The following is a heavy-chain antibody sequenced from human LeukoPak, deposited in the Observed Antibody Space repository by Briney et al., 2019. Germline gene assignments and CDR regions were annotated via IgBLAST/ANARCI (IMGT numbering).Heavy chain of an antibody. D-gene: IGHD2-2*01. Sequence: GASVKVSCKASGYTFTSYGISWVRQAPGQGLEWMGWISAYNGNTNYAQKLQGRVTMTTDTSTSTAYMELRSLRSDDTAVYYCARDLSRYCSSTSCSYYFDYWGQGTLVTVSS. V-gene: IGHV1-18*01. CDR3: ARDLSRYCSSTSCSYYFDY. J-gene: IGHJ4*02. CDR2: ISAYNGNT. CDR1: GYTFTSYG.